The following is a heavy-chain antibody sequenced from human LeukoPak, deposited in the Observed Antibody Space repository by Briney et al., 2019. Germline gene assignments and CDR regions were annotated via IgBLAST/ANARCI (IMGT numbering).Heavy chain of an antibody. D-gene: IGHD3-22*01. CDR2: VSGSGGST. CDR3: AKSRRHYYDTGGHYDY. V-gene: IGHV3-23*01. CDR1: GFMFTSYA. J-gene: IGHJ4*02. Sequence: GGSLRLSCEASGFMFTSYAMNWVRQAPGKGLEWVSSVSGSGGSTYYADSVKGRFTISRDNSKSTLYLQMNSLRAEDTALYYCAKSRRHYYDTGGHYDYWGQGTLVTVSS.